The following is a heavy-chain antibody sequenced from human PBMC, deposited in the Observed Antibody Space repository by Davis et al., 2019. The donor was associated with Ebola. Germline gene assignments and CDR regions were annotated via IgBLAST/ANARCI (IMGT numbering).Heavy chain of an antibody. CDR1: GYTFTGYY. CDR2: INPNSGGT. Sequence: ASVKVSCKASGYTFTGYYMHWVRQAPGQGLEWMGWINPNSGGTNYAQKFQGRVTMTRDTSISTAYMELSRLRSDDTAVYYCAREGRSSSWYRVNWFDPWGQGTLVTVSS. V-gene: IGHV1-2*02. J-gene: IGHJ5*02. D-gene: IGHD6-13*01. CDR3: AREGRSSSWYRVNWFDP.